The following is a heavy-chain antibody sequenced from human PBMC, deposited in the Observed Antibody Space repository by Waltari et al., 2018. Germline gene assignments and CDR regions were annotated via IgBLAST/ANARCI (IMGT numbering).Heavy chain of an antibody. V-gene: IGHV1-69*05. D-gene: IGHD3-10*01. Sequence: QVHLVQSGAEVKKPGSSVTVSCMSSAGPLRDYAITWVRQAPGQGREWMGGRLPIFSEANYAQKFQGRVTITTDASTNTAYLELTSLRSEDTAVYFCARGVGDKNFFHYWGQGTLVTVSS. J-gene: IGHJ4*02. CDR3: ARGVGDKNFFHY. CDR1: AGPLRDYA. CDR2: RLPIFSEA.